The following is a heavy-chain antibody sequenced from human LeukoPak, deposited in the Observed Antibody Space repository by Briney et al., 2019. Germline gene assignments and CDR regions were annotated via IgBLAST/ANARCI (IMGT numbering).Heavy chain of an antibody. D-gene: IGHD1-26*01. J-gene: IGHJ4*02. Sequence: GGSLRLSCAASGFTFSSYAMHWVRQAPGKGLEWVAVISYDGSNKYYADSVKGRFTISRDIGKNSLYLQMNSLRAEDTAVYYCARDFGYSFDYWGQGALVTVSS. V-gene: IGHV3-30*04. CDR1: GFTFSSYA. CDR3: ARDFGYSFDY. CDR2: ISYDGSNK.